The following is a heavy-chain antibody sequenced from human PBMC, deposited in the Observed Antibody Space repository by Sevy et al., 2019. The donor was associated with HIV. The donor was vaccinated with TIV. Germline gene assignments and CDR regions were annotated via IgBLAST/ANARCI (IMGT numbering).Heavy chain of an antibody. CDR2: IDTRGDP. V-gene: IGHV4-4*07. Sequence: SETLSLTCTVSGASISNYYWSWIRQPAGKGLEWIGRIDTRGDPHYNPSLKGRVTLSLDTSQKHFSLKLTSVIAADTAVYYCARDVAIRGVFPTFYYHYYMDVWGKGTTVTVSS. D-gene: IGHD3-10*01. CDR3: ARDVAIRGVFPTFYYHYYMDV. J-gene: IGHJ6*03. CDR1: GASISNYY.